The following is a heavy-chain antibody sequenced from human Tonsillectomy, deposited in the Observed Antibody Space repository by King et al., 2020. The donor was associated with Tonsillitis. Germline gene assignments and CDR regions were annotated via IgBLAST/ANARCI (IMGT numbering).Heavy chain of an antibody. D-gene: IGHD3-22*01. CDR3: AREMGYYDSRGSHFQH. Sequence: QLVQSGAEVKKPGASVKVSCKTSGYSFINYGVSWVRQAPGQGLEWMGWIGAYNGNTNYAQKFQGRVTMTIDTSTSTGYMELRSLRSDDTAMYYCAREMGYYDSRGSHFQHWGQGTLVTVSS. CDR1: GYSFINYG. V-gene: IGHV1-18*01. CDR2: IGAYNGNT. J-gene: IGHJ1*01.